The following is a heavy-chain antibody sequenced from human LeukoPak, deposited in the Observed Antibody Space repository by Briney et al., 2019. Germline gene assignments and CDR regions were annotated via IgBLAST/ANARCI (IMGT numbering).Heavy chain of an antibody. CDR1: GFTFGDYA. CDR2: IRSKAYGGTT. Sequence: GGSLRLSCTASGFTFGDYAMSWFRQAPGKGLEWVGSIRSKAYGGTTEYAASVKGRFTISRDDSKSIAYLQMNSLKTEDTAVYYCTRIDYNLYYYYGMDVWGQGTTVTVSS. J-gene: IGHJ6*02. CDR3: TRIDYNLYYYYGMDV. D-gene: IGHD4-11*01. V-gene: IGHV3-49*03.